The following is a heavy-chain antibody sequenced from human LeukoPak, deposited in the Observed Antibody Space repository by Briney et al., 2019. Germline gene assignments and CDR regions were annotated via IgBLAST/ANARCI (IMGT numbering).Heavy chain of an antibody. CDR3: ARANSSGWTPVDY. CDR1: GGSVSSDIYY. J-gene: IGHJ4*02. V-gene: IGHV4-61*01. CDR2: FYYNGNT. Sequence: SETLSLTCTVSGGSVSSDIYYWTWIRQPPGKGLEWIGYFYYNGNTNYNPSLKSRVTISVDTSKNQFSLKLSSVTAADTAVYFCARANSSGWTPVDYWGQGTLVTVSS. D-gene: IGHD6-19*01.